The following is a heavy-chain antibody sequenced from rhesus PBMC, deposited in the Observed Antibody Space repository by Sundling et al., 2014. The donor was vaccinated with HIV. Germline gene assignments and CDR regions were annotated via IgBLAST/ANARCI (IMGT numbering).Heavy chain of an antibody. V-gene: IGHV3-184*01. CDR1: GFTFSHHY. Sequence: EVQLVESGGGLVQPGGSLRLSCAASGFTFSHHYIYWVRQAPGKGLEWVGFIRDQPYRGTAEYAASVKGRFTISRDDSKKIAFLQMNSLKTEDTAVYYCARTGDRDYLKWRYFDYWGQGVPVTVSS. CDR3: ARTGDRDYLKWRYFDY. D-gene: IGHD3-22*01. J-gene: IGHJ4*01. CDR2: IRDQPYRGTA.